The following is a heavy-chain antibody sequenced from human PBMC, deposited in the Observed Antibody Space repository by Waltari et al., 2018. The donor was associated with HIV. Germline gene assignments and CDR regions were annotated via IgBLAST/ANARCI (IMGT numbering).Heavy chain of an antibody. CDR1: GYPFTTYG. CDR3: ARSHCAVTSCGSIDY. D-gene: IGHD4-17*01. CDR2: IGTYNGNA. V-gene: IGHV1-18*01. J-gene: IGHJ4*02. Sequence: QVQLVQSGAQVKKPGASVKVSCNASGYPFTTYGITWVRQAPGQGLEWLGWIGTYNGNADFAPKTQVRIHLTIDTSTSTAYMELTSLRSDDTAVYYCARSHCAVTSCGSIDYWGQGTLVTVSS.